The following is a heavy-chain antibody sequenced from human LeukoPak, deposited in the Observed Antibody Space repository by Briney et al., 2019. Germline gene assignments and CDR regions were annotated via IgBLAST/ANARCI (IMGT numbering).Heavy chain of an antibody. CDR1: GGSISSYY. CDR3: ASRSRYSSSWHSKGNAFDI. Sequence: PSETLSLTCTVSGGSISSYYWSWIRQPPGKGLEWIGYIYYSGSTNYNPFLKSRVTISVDTSKNQFSLKLSSVTAADTAVYYCASRSRYSSSWHSKGNAFDIWGQGTMVTVSS. D-gene: IGHD6-13*01. V-gene: IGHV4-59*12. CDR2: IYYSGST. J-gene: IGHJ3*02.